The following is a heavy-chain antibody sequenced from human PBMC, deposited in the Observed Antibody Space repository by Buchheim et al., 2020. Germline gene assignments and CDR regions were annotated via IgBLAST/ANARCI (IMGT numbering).Heavy chain of an antibody. Sequence: QVQLQQWGAGLLKPSETLSLTCAVYGGSFSDYYWNWIRQLPEKGLEWIGEIHQRGSTKYNPSLKSRTTMSVGASTNQFSLSVTSVTAADTAVYYCARGPGARRTLDYWGQGTL. CDR3: ARGPGARRTLDY. CDR1: GGSFSDYY. CDR2: IHQRGST. J-gene: IGHJ4*02. V-gene: IGHV4-34*01. D-gene: IGHD1-14*01.